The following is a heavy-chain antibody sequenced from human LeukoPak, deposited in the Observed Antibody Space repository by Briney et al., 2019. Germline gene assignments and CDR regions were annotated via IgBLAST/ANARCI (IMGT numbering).Heavy chain of an antibody. D-gene: IGHD1-26*01. CDR2: ISSNGGST. V-gene: IGHV3-64*04. CDR1: GFTFSSYA. Sequence: GGSLRLSCSASGFTFSSYAMHWVRQAPGKGLEYVSAISSNGGSTYYADSVKGRFTISRDNSKNTLYLQMNSLRAEDTAVYYCAKAPNIVGATGFLDYWGQGTLVTVSS. J-gene: IGHJ4*02. CDR3: AKAPNIVGATGFLDY.